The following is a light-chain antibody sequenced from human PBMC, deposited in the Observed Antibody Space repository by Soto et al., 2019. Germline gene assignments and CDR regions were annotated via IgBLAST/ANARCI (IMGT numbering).Light chain of an antibody. V-gene: IGLV1-40*01. CDR1: TSNIGAAMD. CDR2: GDN. CDR3: QSYDNSLSGHVV. Sequence: QSVLTQPPSVSGAPGQSVTISCTGSTSNIGAAMDVYWYQQFPGMAPKLLIYGDNNRPSGVPDRFSGARSGTSASLAIAGLQTDDEAVYYCQSYDNSLSGHVVFGGGTKSPS. J-gene: IGLJ2*01.